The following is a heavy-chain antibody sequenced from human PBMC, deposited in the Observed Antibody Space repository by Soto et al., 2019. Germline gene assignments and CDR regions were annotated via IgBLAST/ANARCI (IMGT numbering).Heavy chain of an antibody. Sequence: EVQLVESGGGLVKPGGSLRLSCAASGFTFSSYSMNWVRQAPGKGLEWVSSISSSSSYIYYADSVKGRFTISRDNAKNSLYLQMNSLRAEDTAVYYCARDHYDILTGITNHFDYWGQGTLVTVSS. CDR2: ISSSSSYI. V-gene: IGHV3-21*01. D-gene: IGHD3-9*01. CDR1: GFTFSSYS. CDR3: ARDHYDILTGITNHFDY. J-gene: IGHJ4*02.